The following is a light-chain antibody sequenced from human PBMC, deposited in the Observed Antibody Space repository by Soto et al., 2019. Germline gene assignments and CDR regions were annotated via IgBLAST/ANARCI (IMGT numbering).Light chain of an antibody. V-gene: IGLV2-8*01. CDR2: EVN. Sequence: QSVLTQPRSVSGSPGQSVTISCTGTSNDVGGYNYVSWYQQHPGKAPKLMIYEVNKRSSGVPDRFSGSKSGNTASLTVSGLQAEDEADYYCSSYAGSNNLYVFGTGTKGTAL. CDR1: SNDVGGYNY. CDR3: SSYAGSNNLYV. J-gene: IGLJ1*01.